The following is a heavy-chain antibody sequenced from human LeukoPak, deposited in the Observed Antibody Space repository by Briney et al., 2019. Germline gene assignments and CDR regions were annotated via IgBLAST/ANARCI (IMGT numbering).Heavy chain of an antibody. D-gene: IGHD3-3*01. Sequence: SVKVSCKASGGTFSSYAISWVRQAPGQGLEWMGGIIPIFGTANYAQKFQGRVTITADESTSTAYMELSSLRSEDTAVYYCAVLRFLEWLNYYYMDVWGKGTTVTVSS. V-gene: IGHV1-69*13. CDR3: AVLRFLEWLNYYYMDV. CDR1: GGTFSSYA. J-gene: IGHJ6*03. CDR2: IIPIFGTA.